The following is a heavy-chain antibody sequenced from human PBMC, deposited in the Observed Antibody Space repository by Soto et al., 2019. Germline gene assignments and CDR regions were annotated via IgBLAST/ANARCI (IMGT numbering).Heavy chain of an antibody. V-gene: IGHV1-69*13. Sequence: SVKVSCKASGGTFSSYAISWVRQAPGQGLEWMGGIIPIFGTANYAQKFQGRVTITADESTSTAYMELSSLRSEDTAVYYCARDSSTRYSYGFIPRSYRSMDVWGQAPTGTLS. CDR1: GGTFSSYA. CDR2: IIPIFGTA. D-gene: IGHD5-18*01. J-gene: IGHJ6*02. CDR3: ARDSSTRYSYGFIPRSYRSMDV.